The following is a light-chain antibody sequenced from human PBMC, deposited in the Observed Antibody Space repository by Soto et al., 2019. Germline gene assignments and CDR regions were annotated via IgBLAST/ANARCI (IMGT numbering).Light chain of an antibody. V-gene: IGKV3-15*01. CDR3: QQYNNWPRT. J-gene: IGKJ1*01. CDR2: GAS. CDR1: QSVSSN. Sequence: IVMTPSPATLSVSPGERATLSCRASQSVSSNLAWYQQKPGQAPRLLIYGASTRATGIPARFSGSGSGTEFTLAISSLQSEDFAVYYCQQYNNWPRTFGQGTKGDIK.